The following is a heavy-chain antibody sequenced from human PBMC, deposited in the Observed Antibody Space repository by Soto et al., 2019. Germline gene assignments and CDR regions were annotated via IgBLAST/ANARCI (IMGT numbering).Heavy chain of an antibody. CDR2: IWYDGSNK. J-gene: IGHJ6*02. CDR3: VRVFSIRTSCRRPVFYYYYGMAV. D-gene: IGHD2-2*01. CDR1: GFTFSSYG. V-gene: IGHV3-33*01. Sequence: GGSLRLSCAASGFTFSSYGMHWVRQAPGKGLEWVAVIWYDGSNKYYADSVKARFTISRDNSKNTLYLQMNSLRAEDTAMYYCVRVFSIRTSCRRPVFYYYYGMAVGAQGTTATV.